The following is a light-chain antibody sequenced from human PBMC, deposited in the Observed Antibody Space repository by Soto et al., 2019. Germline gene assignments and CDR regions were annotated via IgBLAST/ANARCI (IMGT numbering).Light chain of an antibody. CDR2: GAS. CDR3: QQYGGSPRYT. Sequence: EIVLTQSPGTLSLSPGERATLSCRASQSVSSSYLAWYQQKPGQAPRPLIYGASNRATGIPDRFSGSGSGTDFTLTISRLEPEDFAVYYCQQYGGSPRYTFGQGTKLEIK. V-gene: IGKV3-20*01. CDR1: QSVSSSY. J-gene: IGKJ2*01.